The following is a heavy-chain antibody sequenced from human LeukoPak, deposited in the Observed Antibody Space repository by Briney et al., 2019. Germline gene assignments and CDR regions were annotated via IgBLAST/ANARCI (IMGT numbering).Heavy chain of an antibody. D-gene: IGHD3-10*02. CDR2: ISSSGSTI. CDR3: AELGITMIGGV. V-gene: IGHV3-48*03. Sequence: GGSLRLSCAASGFTFSSYEMNWVRQAPGKGLEWVSYISSSGSTIYYADSVKGRFTISRDNAKNSLYLQMNSLRAEDTVVYYCAELGITMIGGVWGKGTTVTISS. CDR1: GFTFSSYE. J-gene: IGHJ6*04.